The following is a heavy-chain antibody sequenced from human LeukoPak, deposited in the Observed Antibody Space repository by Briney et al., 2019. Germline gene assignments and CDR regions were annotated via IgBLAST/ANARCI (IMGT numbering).Heavy chain of an antibody. V-gene: IGHV3-23*01. Sequence: PGGSLRLSSVASRLTLNTNAVSWVCQTPGKGLEWVSGISASGIGTHYADSVKGRFAISRDISNNTVFLQLNNLRPKDVAVHYSAKMPDTEGAGNWGYYLDHWGQGTRVAVSA. D-gene: IGHD6-13*01. CDR2: ISASGIGT. CDR1: RLTLNTNA. J-gene: IGHJ4*02. CDR3: AKMPDTEGAGNWGYYLDH.